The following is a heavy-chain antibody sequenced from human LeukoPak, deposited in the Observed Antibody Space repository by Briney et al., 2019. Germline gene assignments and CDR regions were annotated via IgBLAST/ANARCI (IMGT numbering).Heavy chain of an antibody. CDR3: ARPSEYCSSTTCSIDY. Sequence: GGSLRLSCAASGFTFSRYWMHWVRQAPGKGLVWVSRNNSDGSSTNYADSMKGRFTISRDNAKNTLFLQMDSLRAEDTAVYYCARPSEYCSSTTCSIDYWGQGTLVTVSS. CDR1: GFTFSRYW. D-gene: IGHD2-2*01. CDR2: NNSDGSST. V-gene: IGHV3-74*01. J-gene: IGHJ4*02.